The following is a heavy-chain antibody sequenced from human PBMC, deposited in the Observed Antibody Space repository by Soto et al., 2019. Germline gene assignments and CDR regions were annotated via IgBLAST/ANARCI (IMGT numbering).Heavy chain of an antibody. CDR2: ISWNSGSI. D-gene: IGHD6-19*01. CDR3: AKDGGIAVAGNPQH. V-gene: IGHV3-9*01. CDR1: GFTFDDYA. Sequence: GGSLRLSCAASGFTFDDYAMHWVRQAPGKGLEWVSGISWNSGSIGYADSVKGRFTISRDNAKNSLYLQMNSLRAEDTALYYCAKDGGIAVAGNPQHWGQGTLVTVSS. J-gene: IGHJ1*01.